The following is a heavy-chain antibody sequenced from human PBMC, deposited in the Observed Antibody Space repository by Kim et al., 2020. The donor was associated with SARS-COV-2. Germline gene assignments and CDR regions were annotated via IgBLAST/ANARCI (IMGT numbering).Heavy chain of an antibody. J-gene: IGHJ6*02. Sequence: GGSLRLSCAVSGFTFSNYAMHWVRQAPGKGLEWVAAISYDGSNKYYADSVKGRFTISRDNSNNTLYLQVNSLRVEDTAVYYCARAGGYYASGSYYSGLDVWGQGTTVTVSS. CDR1: GFTFSNYA. CDR2: ISYDGSNK. D-gene: IGHD3-10*01. CDR3: ARAGGYYASGSYYSGLDV. V-gene: IGHV3-30-3*01.